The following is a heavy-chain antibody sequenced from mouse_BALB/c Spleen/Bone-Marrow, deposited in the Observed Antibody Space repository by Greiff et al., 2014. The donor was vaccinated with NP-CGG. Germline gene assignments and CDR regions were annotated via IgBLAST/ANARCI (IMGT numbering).Heavy chain of an antibody. D-gene: IGHD2-1*01. J-gene: IGHJ3*01. Sequence: VQLQQSGPELVKPGASVKISCKTSGYTFTEYTMHWVKQSLGKSLEWIGAINPNNGGSTYNQKLKGKATLTVDKSSSTAYMELRSLTSEDSAVYYCVRGFYFGNYVFAYWGQGTLVTVSA. CDR3: VRGFYFGNYVFAY. V-gene: IGHV1-26*01. CDR1: GYTFTEYT. CDR2: INPNNGGS.